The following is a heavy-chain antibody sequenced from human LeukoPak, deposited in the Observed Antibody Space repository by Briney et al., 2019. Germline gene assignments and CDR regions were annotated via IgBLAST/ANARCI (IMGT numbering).Heavy chain of an antibody. CDR2: ISGSGNST. Sequence: GGSLRLSCAASGFTFRKYAMSWVRQTPGKGLQWVSSISGSGNSTYYADSVKGRFAISKDNSKNTFYLQMNILRGEDTAVYHCARGPYCSGGTCFSLGEFDPWGQGTLVTVSS. CDR1: GFTFRKYA. V-gene: IGHV3-23*01. J-gene: IGHJ5*02. CDR3: ARGPYCSGGTCFSLGEFDP. D-gene: IGHD2-15*01.